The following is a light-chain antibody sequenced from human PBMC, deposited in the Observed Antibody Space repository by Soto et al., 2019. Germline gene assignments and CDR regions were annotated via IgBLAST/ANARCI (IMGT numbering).Light chain of an antibody. CDR1: QSVSSSY. Sequence: IVLTQAARTLSLSPGDRATLSCRASQSVSSSYLAWYQQKPGQAPRLLIYGASSRATGIPDRFSGSGSGTDFTLTISGLEPEDSAVYYCQQYGNSRGTFGQGTTVDIK. CDR2: GAS. J-gene: IGKJ1*01. V-gene: IGKV3-20*01. CDR3: QQYGNSRGT.